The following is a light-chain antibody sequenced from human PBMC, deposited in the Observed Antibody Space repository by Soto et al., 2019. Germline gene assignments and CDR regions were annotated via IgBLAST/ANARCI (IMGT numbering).Light chain of an antibody. Sequence: QSVLTQPPSVSGAPGQRVTISCTGSSSNIGAGHNVHWYQQLPGTAPKLLIYGNTNRPSRVPDRFSGSKSGTSASLAITGLQAEDEADYYCQSYDNSLSALFGGGTKLTVL. CDR1: SSNIGAGHN. V-gene: IGLV1-40*01. CDR3: QSYDNSLSAL. J-gene: IGLJ2*01. CDR2: GNT.